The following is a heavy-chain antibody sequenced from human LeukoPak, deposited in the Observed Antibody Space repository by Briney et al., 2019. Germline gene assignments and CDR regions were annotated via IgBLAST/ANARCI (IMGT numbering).Heavy chain of an antibody. CDR3: ARSLYIVATAGNYYYGMDV. Sequence: GGSLRLSCAASGFTFSSYSMNWVRQAPGKGLEWVSSISSSSSCIYYADSVKGRFTISRDNAKNSLYLQMNSLRAEDTAVYYCARSLYIVATAGNYYYGMDVWGQGTTVTVSS. CDR2: ISSSSSCI. V-gene: IGHV3-21*01. D-gene: IGHD5-12*01. J-gene: IGHJ6*02. CDR1: GFTFSSYS.